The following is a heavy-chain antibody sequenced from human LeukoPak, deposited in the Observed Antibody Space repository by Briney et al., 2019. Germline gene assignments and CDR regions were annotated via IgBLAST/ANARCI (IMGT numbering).Heavy chain of an antibody. J-gene: IGHJ6*03. D-gene: IGHD2-2*01. CDR3: VRPAARGYYYYYMDV. CDR1: GGSISGSSYY. Sequence: PSETLSLTCTVSGGSISGSSYYWGWIRQPPGKGLEWIGTIYYSGSTYYNPSLKSRVTISVDASKNHFSLKLTSVTAADTAVYYCVRPAARGYYYYYMDVWGKGTTVTVSS. V-gene: IGHV4-39*02. CDR2: IYYSGST.